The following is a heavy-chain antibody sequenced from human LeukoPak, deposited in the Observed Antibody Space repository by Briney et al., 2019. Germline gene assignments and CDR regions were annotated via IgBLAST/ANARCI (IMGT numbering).Heavy chain of an antibody. CDR1: GFTFSSYT. CDR3: GRVGGRSKAAKGDAFDI. J-gene: IGHJ3*02. D-gene: IGHD6-6*01. V-gene: IGHV3-21*01. CDR2: ISGSNSYI. Sequence: GGSLRLSCAASGFTFSSYTMHWIRQAPGKGLEWVSSISGSNSYIFYADSVKGRFTISRDNAQNSMYLQMNSLRAEDTAVYYCGRVGGRSKAAKGDAFDIWSQGTMVVVSS.